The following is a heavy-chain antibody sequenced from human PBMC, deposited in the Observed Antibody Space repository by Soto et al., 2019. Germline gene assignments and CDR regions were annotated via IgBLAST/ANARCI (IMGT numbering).Heavy chain of an antibody. Sequence: GGSLRLSCAASGFTFSSYGMHWVRQAPGKGLEWVAVISYDGSNKYYADSVKGRFTISRDNSKNTLYLQMNSLRAEDTAVYYCAKAYDSSGYYSYPAFDYWGQGTLVTVSS. V-gene: IGHV3-30*18. D-gene: IGHD3-22*01. CDR3: AKAYDSSGYYSYPAFDY. CDR2: ISYDGSNK. J-gene: IGHJ4*02. CDR1: GFTFSSYG.